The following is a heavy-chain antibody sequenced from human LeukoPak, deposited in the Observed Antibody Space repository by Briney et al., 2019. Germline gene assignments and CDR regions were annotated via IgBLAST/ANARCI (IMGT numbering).Heavy chain of an antibody. J-gene: IGHJ6*03. CDR1: GFSFNTYW. CDR3: ARGGKIASYYYFYMDV. CDR2: INKGGSEK. D-gene: IGHD2/OR15-2a*01. V-gene: IGHV3-7*01. Sequence: GGSLRLSCVASGFSFNTYWGRWVRQPPGKGLELVAHINKGGSEKYSVAAVKGRFTISRDNAKTSLYLQVNSLRAEDTAVYYCARGGKIASYYYFYMDVWGKGTTVIVSS.